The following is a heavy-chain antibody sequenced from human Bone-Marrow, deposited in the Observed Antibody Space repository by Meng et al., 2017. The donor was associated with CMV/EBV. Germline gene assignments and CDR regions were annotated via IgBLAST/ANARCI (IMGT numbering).Heavy chain of an antibody. CDR1: GASMRGTDHY. CDR2: IHYTGST. Sequence: VSGASMRGTDHYWAWIRHHPERGLEWIGYIHYTGSTLYNPSLRSRLTISIDTSKSQFTLNVTSVTAADTAVYYCVRELMAPAAIDFWGQGTLVTVSS. V-gene: IGHV4-31*02. CDR3: VRELMAPAAIDF. D-gene: IGHD6-13*01. J-gene: IGHJ4*02.